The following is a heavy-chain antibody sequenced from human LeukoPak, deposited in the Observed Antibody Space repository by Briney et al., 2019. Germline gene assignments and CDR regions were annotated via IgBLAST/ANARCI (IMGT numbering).Heavy chain of an antibody. V-gene: IGHV1-24*01. CDR3: ARDTLTGTLGYYYYGMDV. D-gene: IGHD1-7*01. CDR2: FDPEDGET. CDR1: GYTLTELS. Sequence: ASVKVSCKVSGYTLTELSMHWVRQAPGKGLEWMGGFDPEDGETIYAQKFQGRVTITRDTSASTAYMELSSLRSEDTAVYYCARDTLTGTLGYYYYGMDVWGQGTTVTVSS. J-gene: IGHJ6*02.